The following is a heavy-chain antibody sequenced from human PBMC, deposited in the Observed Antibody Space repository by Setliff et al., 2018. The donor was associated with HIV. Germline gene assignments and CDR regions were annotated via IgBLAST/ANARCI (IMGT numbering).Heavy chain of an antibody. V-gene: IGHV4-4*09. J-gene: IGHJ5*02. CDR1: GASISSYY. D-gene: IGHD3-10*01. CDR3: ARRIDNSGSLPAKNWFDT. Sequence: SETLSLTCTVSGASISSYYWNWIRQPPGKGLEWIGFIFASGDTKYNPSLQSRVSMSIDTSKNQFSLKLSSVTAADTAMYYCARRIDNSGSLPAKNWFDTWGQGRLVTVSS. CDR2: IFASGDT.